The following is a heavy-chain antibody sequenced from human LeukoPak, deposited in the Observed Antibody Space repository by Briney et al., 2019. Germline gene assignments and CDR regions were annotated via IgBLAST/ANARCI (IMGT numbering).Heavy chain of an antibody. CDR2: ISSGGSTL. Sequence: PGGSLRLSCPASGFTFGSYEMNWFRQAPGKGRDWVSYISSGGSTLYYADSVKGRFTISRDNAKNSLYLQMNSLRAEDTAVYYCARDPLGSSSWSDAFDIWGQGTMVTVSS. CDR3: ARDPLGSSSWSDAFDI. D-gene: IGHD6-13*01. J-gene: IGHJ3*02. V-gene: IGHV3-48*03. CDR1: GFTFGSYE.